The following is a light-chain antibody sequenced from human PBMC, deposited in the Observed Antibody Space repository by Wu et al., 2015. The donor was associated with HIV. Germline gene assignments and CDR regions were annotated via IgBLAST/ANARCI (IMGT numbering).Light chain of an antibody. V-gene: IGKV3-15*01. Sequence: EIVMTQSPVTLSVSPGERATLSCRASQDVKANLAWYQQRPGQSPRLLIYGASTRVTDIPDRFSGSGSGTEFTLTISSLQSEDSAVYYCQQYNDWPSLTFGGGPRWRS. J-gene: IGKJ4*01. CDR2: GAS. CDR3: QQYNDWPSLT. CDR1: QDVKAN.